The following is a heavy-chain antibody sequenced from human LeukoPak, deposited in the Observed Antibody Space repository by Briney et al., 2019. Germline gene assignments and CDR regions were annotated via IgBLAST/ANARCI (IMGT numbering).Heavy chain of an antibody. CDR3: ASLQGWGSKARPDY. CDR1: GGSFSGYY. CDR2: INHSGST. D-gene: IGHD7-27*01. J-gene: IGHJ4*02. Sequence: SSETLSLTCAVYGGSFSGYYWSWIRQPPGKGLEWIGEINHSGSTNYNPSLKSRVTISVDTSKNQFSLKLSSVTAADTAVYYCASLQGWGSKARPDYWGQGTLVTVSS. V-gene: IGHV4-34*01.